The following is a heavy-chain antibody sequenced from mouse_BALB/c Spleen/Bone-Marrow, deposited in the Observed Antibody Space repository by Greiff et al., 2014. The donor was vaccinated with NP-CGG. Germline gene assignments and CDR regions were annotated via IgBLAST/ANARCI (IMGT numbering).Heavy chain of an antibody. CDR2: IYPGNSDT. Sequence: VQLQQSGTVLARPGAAVKMSCKASGYTFSNYWMPWGKQRPGPGLGWIGTIYPGNSDTTYNQKFKGKAKLTAVTSTSTAYMELSSLTNEDSAVYYCTTLARSDFDYWGQGTTLTVSS. V-gene: IGHV1-5*01. CDR1: GYTFSNYW. D-gene: IGHD3-1*01. J-gene: IGHJ2*01. CDR3: TTLARSDFDY.